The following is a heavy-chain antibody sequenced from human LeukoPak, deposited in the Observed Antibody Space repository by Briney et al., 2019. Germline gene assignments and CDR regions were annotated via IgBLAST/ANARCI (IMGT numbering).Heavy chain of an antibody. J-gene: IGHJ4*02. Sequence: ASVKVSCKASGYTFIHDHVHWVRQAPGQGLEWMGILNPSGGNTICAPKFQGRLTMTRDTSTTTVYMELSSLRSEDTAVYYCATVDTTMGVYVDYWGQGTLVTVSS. D-gene: IGHD5-18*01. CDR1: GYTFIHDH. CDR2: LNPSGGNT. V-gene: IGHV1-46*01. CDR3: ATVDTTMGVYVDY.